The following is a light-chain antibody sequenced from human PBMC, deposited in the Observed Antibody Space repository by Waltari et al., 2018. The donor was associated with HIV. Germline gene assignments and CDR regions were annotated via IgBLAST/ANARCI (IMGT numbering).Light chain of an antibody. Sequence: EIVMTQSPATLSVSPGERATLSCRASQSVSSNLAWYQQKPGQAPRLLINDASTRATGIPARFSGSGSGTEFTLTISSLQSEEFAVYYCQQYNNWPRTFGQGTKVEIK. J-gene: IGKJ1*01. CDR1: QSVSSN. CDR3: QQYNNWPRT. V-gene: IGKV3-15*01. CDR2: DAS.